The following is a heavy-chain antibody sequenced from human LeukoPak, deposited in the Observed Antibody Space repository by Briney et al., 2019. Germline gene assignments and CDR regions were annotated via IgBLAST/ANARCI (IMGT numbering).Heavy chain of an antibody. CDR2: IYPGDSDT. Sequence: GASLQISCKGSGYRFTSYWIGWVRQLPGKGLEWMGIIYPGDSDTRYSPSFQGQVTISADKSISTAYLQWSSLKASDTAMYYCARHAGGGNSVHDYWGQGTLVTVSS. CDR3: ARHAGGGNSVHDY. V-gene: IGHV5-51*01. D-gene: IGHD4-23*01. J-gene: IGHJ4*02. CDR1: GYRFTSYW.